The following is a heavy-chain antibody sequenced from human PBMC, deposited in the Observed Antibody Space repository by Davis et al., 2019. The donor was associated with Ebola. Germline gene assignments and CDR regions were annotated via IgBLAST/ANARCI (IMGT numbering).Heavy chain of an antibody. Sequence: HSQTLSLTCAISGDSVSSNSAAWNWIRHSPSRGLEWLGRTYYRSKWYNDYAVSVKSRITINPDTSKNQFSLQLNSVTPEDTAVYYCARDLRKPYYGMDVWGQGTTVTVSS. V-gene: IGHV6-1*01. CDR3: ARDLRKPYYGMDV. CDR1: GDSVSSNSAA. J-gene: IGHJ6*02. CDR2: TYYRSKWYN.